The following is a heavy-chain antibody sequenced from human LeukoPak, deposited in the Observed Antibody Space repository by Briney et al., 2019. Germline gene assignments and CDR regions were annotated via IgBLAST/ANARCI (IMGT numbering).Heavy chain of an antibody. J-gene: IGHJ5*02. V-gene: IGHV1-69*05. Sequence: SVKVSCKASGGTFSSYAISWVRQAPGQGLEWMGGIIPIFGTANYAQKFQGRVTMTRDTSTSTVYMELSSLRSEDTAVYYCARDKDGYNPYWFDPWGQGTLVTVSS. D-gene: IGHD5-24*01. CDR2: IIPIFGTA. CDR3: ARDKDGYNPYWFDP. CDR1: GGTFSSYA.